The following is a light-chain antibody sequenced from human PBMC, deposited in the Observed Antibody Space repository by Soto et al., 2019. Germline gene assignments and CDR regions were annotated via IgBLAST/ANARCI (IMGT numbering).Light chain of an antibody. V-gene: IGKV3-15*01. CDR3: QQYNSWPRT. J-gene: IGKJ1*01. Sequence: EIVMTQSPATLSVSPGERATRSCRASQSVSNLLAWYQQKPGQAPRLLIHGATTRATGIPARFSGGGSGTDFTLTISSLQAEDVAVYYCQQYNSWPRTFGQGTKVDIK. CDR1: QSVSNL. CDR2: GAT.